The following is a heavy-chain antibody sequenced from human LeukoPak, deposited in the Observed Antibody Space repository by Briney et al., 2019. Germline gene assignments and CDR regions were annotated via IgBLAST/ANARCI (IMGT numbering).Heavy chain of an antibody. CDR1: GYSFATSW. V-gene: IGHV5-51*01. CDR2: IYPGDSNT. CDR3: ARHETDSSGYLTSWFDR. J-gene: IGHJ5*02. Sequence: GESLKISCQGSGYSFATSWIGWVRQMPGKGLEWMGFIYPGDSNTRYSPSFQGQVTISADKSISTAYLQWSSLKASDTAIYYCARHETDSSGYLTSWFDRWGQGTLVTVSS. D-gene: IGHD6-19*01.